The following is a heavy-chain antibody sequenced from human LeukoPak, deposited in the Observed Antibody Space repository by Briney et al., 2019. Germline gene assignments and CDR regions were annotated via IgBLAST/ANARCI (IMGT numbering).Heavy chain of an antibody. J-gene: IGHJ3*02. D-gene: IGHD3-10*01. V-gene: IGHV3-48*01. CDR3: ARVILLWFGDPGAFDI. CDR2: ISSSSSTI. CDR1: GFTFSSYS. Sequence: GGSLRLSCAASGFTFSSYSMNWVRQAPGKGLEWVSYISSSSSTIYYADSVKGRFTISRDNSKNTLYLQMNSLRAEDTAVYYCARVILLWFGDPGAFDIWGQGTMVTVSS.